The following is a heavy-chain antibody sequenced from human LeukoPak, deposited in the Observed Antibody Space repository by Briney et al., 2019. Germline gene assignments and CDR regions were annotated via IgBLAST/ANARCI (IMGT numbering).Heavy chain of an antibody. CDR2: ISWNSGNI. D-gene: IGHD4-11*01. J-gene: IGHJ4*02. CDR1: GFTFDEYA. CDR3: AKSVEHSNYRKFHD. Sequence: PGGSLRLSCATSGFTFDEYAMHWVRQAPGKGLEWVSGISWNSGNIGYADSVKGRFTISRANSKNTLYLQMKSLRADDTAVYYCAKSVEHSNYRKFHDWGQGTLVTVSS. V-gene: IGHV3-9*01.